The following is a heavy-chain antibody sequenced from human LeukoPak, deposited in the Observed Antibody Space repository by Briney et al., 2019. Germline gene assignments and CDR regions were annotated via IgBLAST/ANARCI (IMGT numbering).Heavy chain of an antibody. J-gene: IGHJ5*02. D-gene: IGHD3-16*02. V-gene: IGHV1-8*01. CDR3: ARGGVWGSYRRNWFDA. CDR2: MNPNSGNT. CDR1: GYTFTSYD. Sequence: GASVKVSCKASGYTFTSYDINWVRQATGQGLEWMGWMNPNSGNTGYAQRFQGRATMTRNTSISTAYMELSSLRSEDTAVYYCARGGVWGSYRRNWFDAWGQGTLVTVSS.